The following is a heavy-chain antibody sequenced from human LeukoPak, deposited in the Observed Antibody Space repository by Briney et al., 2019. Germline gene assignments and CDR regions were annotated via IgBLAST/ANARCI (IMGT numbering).Heavy chain of an antibody. CDR2: IYHSGST. CDR3: AGNVAAAGPDYFDY. CDR1: GYSISSGYY. Sequence: PSETLSLTCTVSGYSISSGYYWGWIRQPPGKGLEWIGSIYHSGSTYYNPSLKSRVTISVDRSKNQFSLKLSSVTAADTAVYYCAGNVAAAGPDYFDYWGQGTLVTVSS. J-gene: IGHJ4*02. V-gene: IGHV4-38-2*02. D-gene: IGHD6-13*01.